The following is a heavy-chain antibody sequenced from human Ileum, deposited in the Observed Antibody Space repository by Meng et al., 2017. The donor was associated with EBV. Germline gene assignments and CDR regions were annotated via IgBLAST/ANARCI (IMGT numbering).Heavy chain of an antibody. CDR2: IYYSGRT. J-gene: IGHJ4*02. V-gene: IGHV4-39*07. CDR1: GDSISSSSYY. D-gene: IGHD3-10*01. Sequence: QLQLQESGPGLVKPSEPLSLTCTVSGDSISSSSYYWGWIRQPPGKGLEWIGSIYYSGRTYYNPSLKSRVTISVDTSKNQFSLKLSSVTAADTAVYYCARGRGSYLGIIDSWGQGTLVNVSS. CDR3: ARGRGSYLGIIDS.